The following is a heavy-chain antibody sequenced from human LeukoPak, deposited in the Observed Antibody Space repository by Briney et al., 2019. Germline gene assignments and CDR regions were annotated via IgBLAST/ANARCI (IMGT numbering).Heavy chain of an antibody. D-gene: IGHD2-21*02. CDR3: ARGTPVVVVTAIGVKFDY. V-gene: IGHV4-4*07. Sequence: SETLSLTCTVSGGSISSYYWSWIRQPAGKGLEWIGRIYTSGSTDYNPSLKSRVTMSVDTSKNQFSLKLSSVTAADTAVYYCARGTPVVVVTAIGVKFDYWGQGTLVTVSS. J-gene: IGHJ4*02. CDR1: GGSISSYY. CDR2: IYTSGST.